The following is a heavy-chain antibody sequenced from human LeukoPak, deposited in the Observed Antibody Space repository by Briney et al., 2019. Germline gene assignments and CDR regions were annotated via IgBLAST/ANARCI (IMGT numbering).Heavy chain of an antibody. J-gene: IGHJ4*02. Sequence: PSETLSLTCTVSGGSISSGGYYWSWIRQHPGKGLEWIGYIYYSGSTYYNPSLKSRVTISVDTSKDQFSLKLSSVTAADTAVYYCARGSEWLSTDYWGQGTLVTVSS. D-gene: IGHD3-3*01. CDR3: ARGSEWLSTDY. CDR1: GGSISSGGYY. V-gene: IGHV4-31*03. CDR2: IYYSGST.